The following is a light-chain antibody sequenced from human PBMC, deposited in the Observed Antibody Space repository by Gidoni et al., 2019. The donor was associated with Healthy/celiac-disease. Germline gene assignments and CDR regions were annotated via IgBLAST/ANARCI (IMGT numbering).Light chain of an antibody. V-gene: IGLV1-44*01. Sequence: SLLTQPPSASGTPGQRVTISCSGSSSNIGSITVNWYKQLPGTAPKLLIYSNNQRPSGVPDRFSGSKSGTSASLAISGLQSEDEADYYCAAWDDSLNGPVVFGGGTKLTVL. J-gene: IGLJ2*01. CDR1: SSNIGSIT. CDR3: AAWDDSLNGPVV. CDR2: SNN.